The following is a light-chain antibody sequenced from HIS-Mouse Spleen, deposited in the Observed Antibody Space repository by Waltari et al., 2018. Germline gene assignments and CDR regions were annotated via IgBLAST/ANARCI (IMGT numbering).Light chain of an antibody. CDR3: AAWDDSLNGNYV. CDR1: SSNIGSNT. V-gene: IGLV1-44*01. J-gene: IGLJ1*01. Sequence: QSVLTQPPSASGTPGQRVTISCSGSSSNIGSNTVNWYQQLPGTAPKLLIYRNNHRPYGVPARFSGSKSGTSASLAISGLQSEDEADYYCAAWDDSLNGNYVFGTGTKVTVL. CDR2: RNN.